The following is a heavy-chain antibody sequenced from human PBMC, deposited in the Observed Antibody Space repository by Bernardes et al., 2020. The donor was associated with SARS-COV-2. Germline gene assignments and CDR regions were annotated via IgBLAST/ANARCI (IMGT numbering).Heavy chain of an antibody. CDR1: GFTFSTYW. CDR3: ARGGGGSTYGFGDY. J-gene: IGHJ4*02. D-gene: IGHD3-10*01. CDR2: IGPDGSST. Sequence: GSLRLSCAASGFTFSTYWIHWVRQAPGKGLEWLSRIGPDGSSTSYADSVRGRFTISRDNAKNTLYLQMSTLRAEDTAVYYCARGGGGSTYGFGDYWGLGTLVTVSS. V-gene: IGHV3-74*01.